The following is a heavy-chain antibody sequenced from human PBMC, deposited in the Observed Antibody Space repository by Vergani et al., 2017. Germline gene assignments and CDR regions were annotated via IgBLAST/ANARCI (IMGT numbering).Heavy chain of an antibody. CDR3: ARHQEGAAAGMDY. J-gene: IGHJ4*02. CDR2: IYHSGST. D-gene: IGHD6-13*01. Sequence: QVQLQESGPGLVKPSETLSLTCAVSGYSISSGYYWGWIRQPPGEGLEWIGSIYHSGSTYYNPYLKSRVTISVDTSKNQFSLKLSSVTAADTAVYYCARHQEGAAAGMDYWGQGTLVTVSS. CDR1: GYSISSGYY. V-gene: IGHV4-38-2*01.